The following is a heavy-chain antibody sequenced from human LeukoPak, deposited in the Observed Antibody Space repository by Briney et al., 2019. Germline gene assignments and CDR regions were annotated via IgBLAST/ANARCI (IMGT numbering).Heavy chain of an antibody. D-gene: IGHD4-23*01. CDR1: GFTSSSYG. Sequence: RSRRLSCAASGFTSSSYGMHWVRQAPGKGLEWVAVISYDGSNKYYADSVKGRFTISRDNSKNTLYLQMNSLRAEDTAVYYCSSDGGKNFDYWGQGTLVTVSS. CDR3: SSDGGKNFDY. J-gene: IGHJ4*02. CDR2: ISYDGSNK. V-gene: IGHV3-30*03.